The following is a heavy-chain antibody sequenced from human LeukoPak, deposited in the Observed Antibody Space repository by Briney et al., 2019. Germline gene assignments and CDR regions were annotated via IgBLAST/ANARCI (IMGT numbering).Heavy chain of an antibody. Sequence: PGGSLRLSCAASGFTFSSYWMHWVRQAPGKGLVWVSRINSDGSSTSYADSVKGRFTISRDNSKNTVYLQMNSLRAEDTAVYYCARGRGGSYVFDYWGQGTLVTVSS. CDR1: GFTFSSYW. CDR3: ARGRGGSYVFDY. V-gene: IGHV3-74*01. CDR2: INSDGSST. D-gene: IGHD1-26*01. J-gene: IGHJ4*02.